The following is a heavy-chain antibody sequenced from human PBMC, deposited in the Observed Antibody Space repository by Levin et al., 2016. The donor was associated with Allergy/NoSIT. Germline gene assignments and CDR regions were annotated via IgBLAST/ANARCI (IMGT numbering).Heavy chain of an antibody. CDR3: ARSRQGYGSYLDK. J-gene: IGHJ4*02. Sequence: GESLKISCAASGFTFNNYGINWVRQAPGKGLEWVALIWFDGTKEYYADSVKGRFIISRDNYNDMVFLQMNSLRVEDTAVYYCARSRQGYGSYLDKWGQGTLVVVSS. CDR1: GFTFNNYG. D-gene: IGHD3-10*01. CDR2: IWFDGTKE. V-gene: IGHV3-33*01.